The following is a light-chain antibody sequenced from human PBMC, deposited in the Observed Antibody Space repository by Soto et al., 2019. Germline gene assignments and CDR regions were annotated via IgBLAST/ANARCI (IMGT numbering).Light chain of an antibody. CDR1: SSDVGSYNL. V-gene: IGLV2-23*01. CDR3: CSYAGSSTPSYV. Sequence: QSALTQPASVSGSPGQSITISCTGTSSDVGSYNLVSWYQHHPGKAPKLMIYEGSQRPSGVSNRFSGSKSRNTASLTISGLQAEDEADYYCCSYAGSSTPSYVFGSGTKVTVL. J-gene: IGLJ1*01. CDR2: EGS.